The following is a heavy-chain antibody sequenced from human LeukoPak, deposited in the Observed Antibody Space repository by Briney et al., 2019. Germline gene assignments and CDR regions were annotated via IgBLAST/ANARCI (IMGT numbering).Heavy chain of an antibody. CDR2: VYSSEIT. D-gene: IGHD5-18*01. CDR1: GGSISGYY. V-gene: IGHV4-59*01. Sequence: ASETLSLTCTVSGGSISGYYWSWIRQPPGKRLEWIGYVYSSEITNYNPSLKSRVTLSVDTSENQFSLRLSSVTAADTAVYYCARCDSVTALDYWGQGTLVTVSS. J-gene: IGHJ4*02. CDR3: ARCDSVTALDY.